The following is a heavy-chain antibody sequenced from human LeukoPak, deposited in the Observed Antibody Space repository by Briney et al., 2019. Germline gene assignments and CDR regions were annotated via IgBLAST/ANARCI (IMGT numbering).Heavy chain of an antibody. J-gene: IGHJ5*02. Sequence: PSETLSLTCTVSGGSISSSSYYWGWIRQPPGKGLEWIGSIYYSGSTYYNPSLKSRVTISVDTSKNQFSLKLSSVTAADTAVYYRARGPAATWGQGTLVTVSS. CDR3: ARGPAAT. V-gene: IGHV4-39*01. CDR2: IYYSGST. D-gene: IGHD2-2*01. CDR1: GGSISSSSYY.